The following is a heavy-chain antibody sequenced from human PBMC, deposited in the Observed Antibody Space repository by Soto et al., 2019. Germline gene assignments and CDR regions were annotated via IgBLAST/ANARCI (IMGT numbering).Heavy chain of an antibody. CDR1: GYTFTSYG. CDR2: ISAYNGNT. Sequence: QVQLVQSGAEVKKPGASVKVSCKASGYTFTSYGISWVRQAPGQGLEWMGWISAYNGNTNYAQKLQGRVTMTTDTSTTTAYMELMSLRSDDTAVYYCARDDVLVVPAAVPTYYYYGMDVWGQGTTVTVSS. CDR3: ARDDVLVVPAAVPTYYYYGMDV. V-gene: IGHV1-18*01. D-gene: IGHD2-2*01. J-gene: IGHJ6*02.